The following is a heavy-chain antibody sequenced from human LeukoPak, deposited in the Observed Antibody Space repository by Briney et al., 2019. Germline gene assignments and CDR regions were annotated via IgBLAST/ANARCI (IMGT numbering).Heavy chain of an antibody. CDR1: AFTFRRSW. J-gene: IGHJ4*02. V-gene: IGHV3-7*01. CDR2: IEPDARGK. CDR3: ARVEIRADFDF. Sequence: GGSLRLSCTASAFTFRRSWMAWIRQAQGKGMEWVANIEPDARGKYYVDIGKGRFTVSRDNTKNTVSLQMNSLRIEDTAVYYCARVEIRADFDFWGQGVLVTVSS.